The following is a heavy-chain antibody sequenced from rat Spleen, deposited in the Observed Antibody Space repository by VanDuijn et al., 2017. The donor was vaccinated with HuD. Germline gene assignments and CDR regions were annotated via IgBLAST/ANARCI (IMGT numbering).Heavy chain of an antibody. CDR3: TRGRVSTGRD. J-gene: IGHJ2*01. Sequence: EVQLKESGPGLVQPSQTLSLTCTVSGFSLTDYSVHWVRQPPGTGLEWMGVMWRGGSTAYNSALKSRLRISRDTSKSQVFLKMNSLQTEDTAIYYCTRGRVSTGRDWGQGVMVTVSS. D-gene: IGHD1-7*01. CDR1: GFSLTDYS. CDR2: MWRGGST. V-gene: IGHV2S63*01.